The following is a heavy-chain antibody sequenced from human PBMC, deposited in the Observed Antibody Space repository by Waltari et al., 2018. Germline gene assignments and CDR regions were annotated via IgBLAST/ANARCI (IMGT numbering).Heavy chain of an antibody. Sequence: QVDLQQAGPGLVRPSETLSLTCSVSGGFISSHYWSWNRQSPGKGLEWIGFIYYGGDKDSHPSFKSRVTISVETSKSQVSLVLTSVTAADTAVYFWAGTTGRFGNNMDSWGQGTLVTVSS. CDR1: GGFISSHY. D-gene: IGHD1-26*01. CDR3: AGTTGRFGNNMDS. V-gene: IGHV4-59*11. J-gene: IGHJ4*02. CDR2: IYYGGDK.